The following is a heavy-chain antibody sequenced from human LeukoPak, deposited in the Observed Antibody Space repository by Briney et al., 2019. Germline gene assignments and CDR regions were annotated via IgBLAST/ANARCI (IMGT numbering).Heavy chain of an antibody. CDR2: INNGGDST. CDR1: GFSFKNYA. Sequence: GGSLRLSCAASGFSFKNYAMSWVRQAPGKGLEWVSAINNGGDSTYYADSVKGRFTISRDNSKDTLYLQMNSLRAEDTAVYYCAQQLGYCSGGNCYFTYWGQGTLVTVSS. J-gene: IGHJ1*01. D-gene: IGHD2-15*01. V-gene: IGHV3-23*01. CDR3: AQQLGYCSGGNCYFTY.